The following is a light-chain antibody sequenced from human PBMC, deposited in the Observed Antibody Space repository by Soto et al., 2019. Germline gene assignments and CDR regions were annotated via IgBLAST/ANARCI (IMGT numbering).Light chain of an antibody. CDR1: SSDVGSYNY. CDR3: SSYAGNYNVI. J-gene: IGLJ2*01. V-gene: IGLV2-8*01. Sequence: QSVLTQPPSASGSPGQSVTISCTGTSSDVGSYNYVSWYQLHPDKAPKLMIYEVTERPSGVPDRFSGSKSGNTASLTVSGLQAEDEADYFCSSYAGNYNVIFGGGTKLTVL. CDR2: EVT.